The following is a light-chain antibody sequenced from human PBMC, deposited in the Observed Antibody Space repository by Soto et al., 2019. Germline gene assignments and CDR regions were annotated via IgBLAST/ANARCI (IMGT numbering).Light chain of an antibody. J-gene: IGKJ4*01. CDR3: QQYHDWPPLT. V-gene: IGKV3-15*01. Sequence: EIVMTQSPATLSVSPGERATLSCRASQSVGSTLAWYQQKPGQAPRLLIYGASTRATGVPARFSGSGSGTEFPLTISSLQAEDLAVYYCQQYHDWPPLTFGGGTKVEIK. CDR2: GAS. CDR1: QSVGST.